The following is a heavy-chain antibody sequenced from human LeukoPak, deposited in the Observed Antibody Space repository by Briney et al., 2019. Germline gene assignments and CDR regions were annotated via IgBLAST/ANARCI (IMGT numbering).Heavy chain of an antibody. CDR3: ARDTTLVLLWFGELSEPFDY. D-gene: IGHD3-10*01. Sequence: ASVKVSCKASGYTFTGYYMHWVRQAPGQGLEWMGWIKPNSGGTNYAQKFQGRVTMTRDTSISTAYMELSRLRSDDTAVYYCARDTTLVLLWFGELSEPFDYWGQGTLVTVSS. V-gene: IGHV1-2*02. CDR2: IKPNSGGT. CDR1: GYTFTGYY. J-gene: IGHJ4*02.